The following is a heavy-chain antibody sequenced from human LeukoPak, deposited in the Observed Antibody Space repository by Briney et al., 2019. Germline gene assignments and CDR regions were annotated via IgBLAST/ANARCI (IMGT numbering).Heavy chain of an antibody. CDR2: IYNSGST. V-gene: IGHV4-61*08. J-gene: IGHJ4*02. CDR3: VRDRELTY. D-gene: IGHD1-26*01. CDR1: GGSISSGGYY. Sequence: PSETLSLICTVSGGSISSGGYYWSWIRQHPGKGLEWIGYIYNSGSTNYNPSLRSRVTISVDTSKDQFSLKLNSVTAADTAVYYCVRDRELTYWSQGTLVTVSS.